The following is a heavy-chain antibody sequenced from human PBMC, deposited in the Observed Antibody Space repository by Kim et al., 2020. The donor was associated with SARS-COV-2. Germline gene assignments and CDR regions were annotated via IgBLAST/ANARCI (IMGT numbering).Heavy chain of an antibody. CDR3: ARESPFWSGPFDY. V-gene: IGHV3-7*03. CDR2: IKQDGSEK. J-gene: IGHJ4*02. CDR1: GFTFSSYW. D-gene: IGHD3-3*01. Sequence: GGSLRLSCAASGFTFSSYWMSWIRQAPGKGLEWVANIKQDGSEKYYVDSVKGRFTISRDNAKNSLYLQMNSLRAEDTAVYYCARESPFWSGPFDYWGQGTLVTVSS.